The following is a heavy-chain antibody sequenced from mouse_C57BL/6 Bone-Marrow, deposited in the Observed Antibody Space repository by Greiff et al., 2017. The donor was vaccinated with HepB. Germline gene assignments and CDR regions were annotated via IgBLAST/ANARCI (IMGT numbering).Heavy chain of an antibody. CDR2: TFYSGIT. J-gene: IGHJ3*01. V-gene: IGHV3-3*01. CDR1: GFSINSDCY. Sequence: EVQLVESGPSLVRPSQTLSLTCTVTGFSINSDCYWIWIRQFPGNKLEYIGYTFYSGITYYNPSLESRTYITRDTSKNQFSLKLSSVTTEDTATYYCARDSPYYYGSSPWFAYWGQGTLVTVSA. CDR3: ARDSPYYYGSSPWFAY. D-gene: IGHD1-1*01.